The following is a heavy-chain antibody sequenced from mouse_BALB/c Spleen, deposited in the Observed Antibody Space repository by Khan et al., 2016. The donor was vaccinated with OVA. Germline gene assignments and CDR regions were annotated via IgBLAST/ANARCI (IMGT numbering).Heavy chain of an antibody. CDR2: ISPGSGDT. CDR3: ARRNYFGYTFAY. J-gene: IGHJ3*01. D-gene: IGHD1-2*01. CDR1: GYTFTDYY. V-gene: IGHV1-77*01. Sequence: QVQLQQSGAELARPGASVKLSCKASGYTFTDYYINWVKQRTGQGLEWIGEISPGSGDTYYNEKFKGKATLTADKSSSTVSMQLSSLTAEASAVYFCARRNYFGYTFAYWGQGTLVTVSA.